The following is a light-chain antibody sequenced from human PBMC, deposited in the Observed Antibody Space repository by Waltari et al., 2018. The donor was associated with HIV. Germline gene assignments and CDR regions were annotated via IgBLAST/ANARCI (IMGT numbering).Light chain of an antibody. CDR3: QKYNSARFT. CDR2: AAS. CDR1: QGISNY. Sequence: DIQMTQSPSSLSASVGDRVTITCRVSQGISNYLAWYQQKPGKVPKLLIYAASTLQSGVPSRFSGSGSGTDFTLTISSLQPEDVATYYCQKYNSARFTFGPGTKVDIK. V-gene: IGKV1-27*01. J-gene: IGKJ3*01.